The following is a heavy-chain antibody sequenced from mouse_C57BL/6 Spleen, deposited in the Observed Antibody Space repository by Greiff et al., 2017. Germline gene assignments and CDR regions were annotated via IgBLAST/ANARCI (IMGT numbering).Heavy chain of an antibody. CDR3: AREGSSGPFAY. CDR2: ILPSIGRT. D-gene: IGHD3-2*02. V-gene: IGHV15-2*01. J-gene: IGHJ3*01. Sequence: QVQLKESGSELRSPGSSVKLSCKDFDSEVFPIAYMSWVRQKPGHGFEWIGGILPSIGRTIYGEKFEDKATLDADTLSNTAYLELNSLTSEDSAIYYCAREGSSGPFAYWGQGTLVTVSA. CDR1: DSEVFPIAY.